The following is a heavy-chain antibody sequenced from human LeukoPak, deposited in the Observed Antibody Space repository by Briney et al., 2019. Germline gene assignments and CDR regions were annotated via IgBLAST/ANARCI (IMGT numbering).Heavy chain of an antibody. Sequence: SETLSLTCTVSGGSISTYYWSWIPQPPGKGLEWIGYIYHSGITDYNPSLKSRVTISVDTSKNQFSLKLRSVTAADTAVYFCARDLNGSGSYYWYLDVWGRGTLVTVSS. CDR3: ARDLNGSGSYYWYLDV. V-gene: IGHV4-59*01. CDR2: IYHSGIT. D-gene: IGHD3-10*01. CDR1: GGSISTYY. J-gene: IGHJ2*01.